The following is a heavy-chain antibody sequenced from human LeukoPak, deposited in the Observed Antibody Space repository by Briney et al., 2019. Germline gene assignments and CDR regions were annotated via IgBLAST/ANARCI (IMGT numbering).Heavy chain of an antibody. CDR2: IQDDGSVK. Sequence: GGSLRLSCAASAFTFSKFWMSWVRQAPGQGLEWVAAIQDDGSVKDDVDSGRVRLTISRDNAKNSLYLQMNSLRAEDTAVYYCATYTNWVAGDVWGQGTTVSVSS. CDR3: ATYTNWVAGDV. V-gene: IGHV3-7*01. CDR1: AFTFSKFW. D-gene: IGHD1-1*01. J-gene: IGHJ6*02.